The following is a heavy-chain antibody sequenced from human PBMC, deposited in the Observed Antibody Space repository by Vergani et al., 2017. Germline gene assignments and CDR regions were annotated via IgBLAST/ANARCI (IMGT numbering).Heavy chain of an antibody. V-gene: IGHV3-43*01. D-gene: IGHD1/OR15-1a*01. CDR1: GFPFDDYA. Sequence: EVQLVESGGGVVQPGGSLRLSCAASGFPFDDYAMHWVRQVPGKGLEWISLITWNGDTTYYADSVRGRFTISRDKTKNSVSLQMNSLRPEDTAFYYCAKDGRNNGYNWFDPWGQGTQVTVSS. CDR2: ITWNGDTT. J-gene: IGHJ5*02. CDR3: AKDGRNNGYNWFDP.